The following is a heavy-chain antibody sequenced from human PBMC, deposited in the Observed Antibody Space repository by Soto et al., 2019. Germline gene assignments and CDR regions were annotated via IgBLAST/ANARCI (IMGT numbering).Heavy chain of an antibody. CDR3: VRALGSRFLEWPRFDP. Sequence: SETLSLTCTFSGASIISGDYYWSWIRQPPGKGLEWIGFIYYSGSTYYNPSLSSRVSISVDTSKNQFSLNLNSVTAADTAVYYCVRALGSRFLEWPRFDPWGHGTLVTVSS. V-gene: IGHV4-30-4*01. J-gene: IGHJ5*02. CDR1: GASIISGDYY. D-gene: IGHD3-3*01. CDR2: IYYSGST.